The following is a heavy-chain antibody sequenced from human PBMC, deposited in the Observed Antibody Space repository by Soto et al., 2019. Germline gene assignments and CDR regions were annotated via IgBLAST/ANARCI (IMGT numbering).Heavy chain of an antibody. J-gene: IGHJ4*02. D-gene: IGHD1-26*01. V-gene: IGHV4-59*02. CDR2: IYASGSP. CDR3: ARGVGSSPPQY. CDR1: GGSVSVYY. Sequence: ASETLSLTCTISGGSVSVYYLNWIRQSTGQGLEWIGYIYASGSPYYNPSLRSRVTISADTSKNQISLKLTSPTAADTAVYYCARGVGSSPPQYWGRGTLVTVYS.